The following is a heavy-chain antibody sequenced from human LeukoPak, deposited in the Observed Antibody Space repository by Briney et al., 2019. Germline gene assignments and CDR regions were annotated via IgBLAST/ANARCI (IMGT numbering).Heavy chain of an antibody. CDR3: ARLGNYYGSGTYWDS. D-gene: IGHD3-10*01. CDR1: GGSISSSSYY. CDR2: IYYSGTT. Sequence: PSETLSLTCTVSGGSISSSSYYWGWIRQPPGKGLEWIGSIYYSGTTYYNPSLKSRVTISVDTSKNQFSLKLSSVTAADTAVYYCARLGNYYGSGTYWDSWGQGTLVIVPP. J-gene: IGHJ4*02. V-gene: IGHV4-39*01.